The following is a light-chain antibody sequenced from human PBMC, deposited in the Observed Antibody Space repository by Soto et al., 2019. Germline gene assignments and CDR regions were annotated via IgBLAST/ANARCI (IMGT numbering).Light chain of an antibody. V-gene: IGKV3-15*01. J-gene: IGKJ4*01. Sequence: EVVMTQSPATVSVSPGERATLSCRASQNILSNLAWYQQKPGQAPRLLIYGASTRATGIPARFSGSESGTEFTLTISSLQSEDFAIYSCQQYNNWPLTFGGGTKVDIK. CDR1: QNILSN. CDR2: GAS. CDR3: QQYNNWPLT.